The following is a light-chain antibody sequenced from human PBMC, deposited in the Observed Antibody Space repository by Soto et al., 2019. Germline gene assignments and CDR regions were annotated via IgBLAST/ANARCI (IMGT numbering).Light chain of an antibody. V-gene: IGKV3-15*01. CDR3: QPYNNWPWT. CDR2: GAS. Sequence: EIVMRQSPATLSVSPGERATLSCRASQSVRGTLALYHHKPGQAPRLLIYGASTRATGIPARFSGSGSGTEFTLTISSLQSEDFAVYYCQPYNNWPWTFGQGTKVDIK. CDR1: QSVRGT. J-gene: IGKJ1*01.